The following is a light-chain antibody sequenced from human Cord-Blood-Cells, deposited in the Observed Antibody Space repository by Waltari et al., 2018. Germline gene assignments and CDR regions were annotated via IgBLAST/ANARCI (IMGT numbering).Light chain of an antibody. J-gene: IGKJ1*01. CDR2: GAS. V-gene: IGKV3-15*01. CDR3: QQYNNWPPWT. CDR1: QSVRST. Sequence: EIVMTQSPATLSVSPGERATLSCRASQSVRSTLAWYQQKPGQAPRLLISGASTRATGIPARFSGSGSGTEFTLTISSLQSEDFAVYYCQQYNNWPPWTFGQGTKVEIK.